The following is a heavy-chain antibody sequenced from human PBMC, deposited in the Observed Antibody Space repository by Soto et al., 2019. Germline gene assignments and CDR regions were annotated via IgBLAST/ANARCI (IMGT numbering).Heavy chain of an antibody. CDR3: ARATVVVPAVVMRAFDI. D-gene: IGHD2-2*01. J-gene: IGHJ3*02. Sequence: QVQLQQWGAGLLKPSETLSLTCAVYGGSFSGYYWSWIRQPPGKGLEWIGEINHSGSTNYNPSLKSRVTIAVDTSKNQFSLKLSSVTAADSAVYYCARATVVVPAVVMRAFDIWGQGTMVTVSS. V-gene: IGHV4-34*01. CDR2: INHSGST. CDR1: GGSFSGYY.